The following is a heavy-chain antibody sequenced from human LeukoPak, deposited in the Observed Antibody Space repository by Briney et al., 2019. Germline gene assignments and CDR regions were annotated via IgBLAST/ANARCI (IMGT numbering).Heavy chain of an antibody. CDR3: ARAATASPYYYYYYMDV. CDR2: IYHSGST. J-gene: IGHJ6*03. Sequence: SETLSLTCTVSGYSVRSGYYWGWIRQPPGKGLKWIGSIYHSGSTYYNPSLKSRVTISVDTSKNQFSLKLSSVTAADTAVYYCARAATASPYYYYYYMDVWGKGTTVTVSS. CDR1: GYSVRSGYY. D-gene: IGHD4-17*01. V-gene: IGHV4-38-2*02.